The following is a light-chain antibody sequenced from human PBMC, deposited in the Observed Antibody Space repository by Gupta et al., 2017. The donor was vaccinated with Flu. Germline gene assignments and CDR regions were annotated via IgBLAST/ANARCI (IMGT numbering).Light chain of an antibody. V-gene: IGKV1-9*01. J-gene: IGKJ5*01. CDR3: QQLNSYPIT. CDR2: AAS. Sequence: GDSVTITCRASQGISSDLAWYQQKPGKAPKLLVYAASTLPSGVPSRFSGSGSGTEFTLTISSLQPEYFATYYCQQLNSYPITFGQGTRLEIK. CDR1: QGISSD.